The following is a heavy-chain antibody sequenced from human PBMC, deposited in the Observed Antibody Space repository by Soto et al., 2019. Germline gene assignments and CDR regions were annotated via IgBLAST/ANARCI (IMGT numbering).Heavy chain of an antibody. Sequence: ASVKVSCKASGGTFSSYAISWVRQAPGQGFEWMGGIIPIFGTANYAQKFQGRVTITADESTSTAYMELSSLRSEDTAVYYCARDPERDFGGYYGMDVWGQGTTVTVSS. D-gene: IGHD3-3*01. CDR1: GGTFSSYA. V-gene: IGHV1-69*13. CDR2: IIPIFGTA. J-gene: IGHJ6*02. CDR3: ARDPERDFGGYYGMDV.